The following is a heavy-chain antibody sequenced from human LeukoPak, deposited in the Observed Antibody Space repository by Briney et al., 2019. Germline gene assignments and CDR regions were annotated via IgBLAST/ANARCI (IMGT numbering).Heavy chain of an antibody. Sequence: GGSLRLSCAASGFTFSSYWMSWVRQAPGKGLEWVANIKQDGSEKYYVDSVKGRFTISRENAKNSLYLQMNSLRAGDTAVYYCARAAYSSTWYSRYFDLWGRGTLVTVSS. CDR2: IKQDGSEK. J-gene: IGHJ2*01. V-gene: IGHV3-7*01. CDR3: ARAAYSSTWYSRYFDL. CDR1: GFTFSSYW. D-gene: IGHD6-13*01.